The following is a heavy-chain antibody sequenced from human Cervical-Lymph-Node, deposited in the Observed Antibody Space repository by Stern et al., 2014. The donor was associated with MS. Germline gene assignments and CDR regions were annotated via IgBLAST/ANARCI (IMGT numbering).Heavy chain of an antibody. J-gene: IGHJ5*02. D-gene: IGHD4-17*01. Sequence: QVQLQESGPGLVKPSQTLSLTCSVSGGSISSGGHYWSWIRQHPGKGLEWIGHIHYSGSTNYNPSLKSRLTISVDISKNQLSLKLSAVTAADTGVYYCARNSGHGDYRDSNWFDPWGQGTPVIVSS. CDR1: GGSISSGGHY. CDR2: IHYSGST. V-gene: IGHV4-31*03. CDR3: ARNSGHGDYRDSNWFDP.